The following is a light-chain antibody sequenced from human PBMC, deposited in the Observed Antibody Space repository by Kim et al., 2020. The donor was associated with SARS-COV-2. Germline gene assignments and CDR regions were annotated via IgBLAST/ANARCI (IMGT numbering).Light chain of an antibody. CDR3: QQYNNWPYT. CDR2: GAS. J-gene: IGKJ2*01. V-gene: IGKV3-15*01. CDR1: QSVSSN. Sequence: EIVMTQSPATLSVSPGERATLSCRASQSVSSNLAWYQQKPGQAPRLLIYGASTRATGIPARFSGSGSGTEFTLTISSLQSEDFAVYYCQQYNNWPYTFGQATKLV.